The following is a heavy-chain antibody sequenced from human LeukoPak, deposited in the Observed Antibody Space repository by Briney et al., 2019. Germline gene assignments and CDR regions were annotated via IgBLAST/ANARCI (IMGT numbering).Heavy chain of an antibody. CDR3: ARLSGSTATTSRVLHY. CDR2: ISDSGGDT. J-gene: IGHJ4*02. Sequence: GGSLRLSCAASGITFGTYAMTWLRQAPGKGLEWVSAISDSGGDTDYADSVKGRFTISRDNSRNTLFLQMNSLRAEDTAVYYCARLSGSTATTSRVLHYWGPGTLVTVSA. V-gene: IGHV3-23*01. D-gene: IGHD1-1*01. CDR1: GITFGTYA.